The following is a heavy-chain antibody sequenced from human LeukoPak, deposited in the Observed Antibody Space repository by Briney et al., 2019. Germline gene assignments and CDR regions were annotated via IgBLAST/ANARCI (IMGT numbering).Heavy chain of an antibody. CDR1: GGSISSGGYS. CDR2: IYHSGST. J-gene: IGHJ4*02. V-gene: IGHV4-30-2*01. CDR3: ARERYDFWSGYSTLSAPTRRAFDY. D-gene: IGHD3-3*01. Sequence: PSQTLSLTCAVSGGSISSGGYSWSWIRQPPGKGLEWIGYIYHSGSTYYNPSLKSRVTISVDTSKNQFSLKLSSVTAADTAVYYCARERYDFWSGYSTLSAPTRRAFDYWGQGTLVTVSS.